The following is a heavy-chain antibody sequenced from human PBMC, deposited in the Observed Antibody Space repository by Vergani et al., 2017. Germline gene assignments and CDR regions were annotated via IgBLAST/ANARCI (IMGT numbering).Heavy chain of an antibody. Sequence: QVQLVESGGGVVQPGRSLTLSCAASGFTFSSYGMHWVRQAPGKGLEWVAVIWYDGSNKYYADSVKGRFTISRDNSKNTLYLQMNSLRAEDTAVYYCARVAAAGPFDYWGQRTLVTVSS. V-gene: IGHV3-33*01. CDR1: GFTFSSYG. J-gene: IGHJ4*02. CDR3: ARVAAAGPFDY. CDR2: IWYDGSNK. D-gene: IGHD6-13*01.